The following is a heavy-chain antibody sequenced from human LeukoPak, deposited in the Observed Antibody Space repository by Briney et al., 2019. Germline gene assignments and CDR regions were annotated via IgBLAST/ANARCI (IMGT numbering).Heavy chain of an antibody. CDR3: ARLGYNDYVNY. J-gene: IGHJ4*02. D-gene: IGHD5-12*01. CDR1: GGSLSSADSY. CDR2: IFYSGNS. V-gene: IGHV4-30-4*01. Sequence: SQTLCLTCTVSGGSLSSADSYWSWIRQPPGKGLEWIGYIFYSGNSYYNPSLKSRLTISVDTSKNQFSLKLSSVTAADTAMYYCARLGYNDYVNYWGQGTLVTVSS.